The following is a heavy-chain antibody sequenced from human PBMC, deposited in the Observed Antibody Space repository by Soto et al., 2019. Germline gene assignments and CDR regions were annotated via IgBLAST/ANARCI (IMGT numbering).Heavy chain of an antibody. CDR1: GGSISSSSYY. V-gene: IGHV4-39*01. J-gene: IGHJ4*02. CDR2: IYYSGST. Sequence: SAILSLACTVSGGSISSSSYYWGWIRQPPGEGLEWIGSIYYSGSTYYNPSLKPRVTISVDTSKNQLSLKLSSVTAAATAVYYCARHSQKWNGLNSWGQGTLVP. D-gene: IGHD1-1*01. CDR3: ARHSQKWNGLNS.